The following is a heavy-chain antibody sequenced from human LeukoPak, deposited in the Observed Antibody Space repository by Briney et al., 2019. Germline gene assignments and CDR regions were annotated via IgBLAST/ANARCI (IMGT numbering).Heavy chain of an antibody. J-gene: IGHJ6*03. D-gene: IGHD1-26*01. CDR1: GYTFTGYY. Sequence: ASVKVSCKASGYTFTGYYMHWVRQAPGQGLEWMGWINPNSGGTNYAQKFQGRVTMTRDTSISTAYMELSRLRSEDTAVYYCARGPFIVGATKVFYYYYYMDVWGKGTTVTVSS. V-gene: IGHV1-2*02. CDR3: ARGPFIVGATKVFYYYYYMDV. CDR2: INPNSGGT.